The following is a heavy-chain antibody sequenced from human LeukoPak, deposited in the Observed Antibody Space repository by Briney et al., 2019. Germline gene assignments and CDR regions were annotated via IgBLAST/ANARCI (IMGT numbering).Heavy chain of an antibody. CDR2: ISGSSSYI. CDR3: ARVEGSSGPKDY. V-gene: IGHV3-21*01. J-gene: IGHJ4*02. D-gene: IGHD6-19*01. Sequence: GGSLRLSCAASGFTFSNYAMSWVRQAPGKGLEWVSSISGSSSYIDYADSVKGRFTISRDNARKSLYLQMNSLRVEDTAVYYCARVEGSSGPKDYWGQGTLVTVSS. CDR1: GFTFSNYA.